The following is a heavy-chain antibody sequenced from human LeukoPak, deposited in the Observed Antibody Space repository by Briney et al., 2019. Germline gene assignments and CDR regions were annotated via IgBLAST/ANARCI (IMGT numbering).Heavy chain of an antibody. CDR1: GYTFTDYY. Sequence: ASVKVSCKASGYTFTDYYIRWVRQAPGQGLEWMGWINPNSDYTFYAQKFQGRVTLTRDTSISTVYMELTTLTSDDTALYYCAVAPGDYWGQGTLDSVSA. CDR3: AVAPGDY. CDR2: INPNSDYT. D-gene: IGHD2-21*01. J-gene: IGHJ4*02. V-gene: IGHV1-2*02.